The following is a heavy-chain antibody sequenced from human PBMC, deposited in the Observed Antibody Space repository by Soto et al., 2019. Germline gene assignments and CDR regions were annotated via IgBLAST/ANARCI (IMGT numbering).Heavy chain of an antibody. Sequence: QVQLQESGPGLVKPSQTLSLTCTVSGGSISSGGYYWSWIRQHPGKGLEWIGYIYYSGSTYYNPSLKSRVTISVDPSKNQFSLKLSSVTAADTAVYYCARDHYYDSSGLGRLHNRFDPWGQGTLVTVSS. CDR1: GGSISSGGYY. D-gene: IGHD3-22*01. CDR3: ARDHYYDSSGLGRLHNRFDP. J-gene: IGHJ5*02. V-gene: IGHV4-31*03. CDR2: IYYSGST.